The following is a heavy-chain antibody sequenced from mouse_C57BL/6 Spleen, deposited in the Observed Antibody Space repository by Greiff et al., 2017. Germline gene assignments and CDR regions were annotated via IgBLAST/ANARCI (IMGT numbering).Heavy chain of an antibody. D-gene: IGHD2-2*01. Sequence: LVESGAELVKPGASVKISCKASGYAFSSYWMNWVKQRPGKGLEWIGQIYPGDGDTNYNGKFKGKATLTADKSSSTAYMQLSSLTSEDSAVYFCAREMGYGFDYWGQGTTLTVSS. J-gene: IGHJ2*01. CDR1: GYAFSSYW. V-gene: IGHV1-80*01. CDR3: AREMGYGFDY. CDR2: IYPGDGDT.